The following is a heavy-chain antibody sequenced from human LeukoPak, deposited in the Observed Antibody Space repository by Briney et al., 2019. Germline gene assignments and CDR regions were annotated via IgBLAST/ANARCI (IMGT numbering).Heavy chain of an antibody. J-gene: IGHJ4*02. V-gene: IGHV3-66*01. CDR2: IYSGGST. CDR3: TTKRGYSYGYAD. D-gene: IGHD5-18*01. Sequence: PGGSLRLSCAASGFTVSSSYMSWVRQAPGKGLEWLSVIYSGGSTYYADSVKGRFTISRDNSKNTLYLQMNSLRAEDTAVYYCTTKRGYSYGYADWGQGTLVTVSS. CDR1: GFTVSSSY.